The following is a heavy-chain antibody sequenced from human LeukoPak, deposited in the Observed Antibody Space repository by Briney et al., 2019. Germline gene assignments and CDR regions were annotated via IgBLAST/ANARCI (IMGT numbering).Heavy chain of an antibody. D-gene: IGHD3-22*01. J-gene: IGHJ3*02. CDR1: GFTFTSSA. CDR2: IVVGSGNT. CDR3: ARADLYYDSSGYYYEGAFDI. Sequence: ASVKVSCKASGFTFTSSAMQWVRQARGQRLEWIGWIVVGSGNTNYAQKFQERVTITRDMSTSTAYMELSSLRSEDTAVYYCARADLYYDSSGYYYEGAFDIWGQGTMVTVSS. V-gene: IGHV1-58*02.